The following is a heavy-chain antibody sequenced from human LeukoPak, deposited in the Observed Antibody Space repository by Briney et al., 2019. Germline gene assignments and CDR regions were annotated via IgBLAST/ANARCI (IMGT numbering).Heavy chain of an antibody. CDR3: ARSLYADQYDGMDV. CDR2: IIPILGIA. CDR1: GGTFISYA. V-gene: IGHV1-69*04. Sequence: SVKVSCKASGGTFISYAISWVRQAPGQGLEWMGRIIPILGIANYAQKFQGRVTITADKSTSTAYMELSSLRSEDTAVYYCARSLYADQYDGMDVWGQGTTVTVSS. J-gene: IGHJ6*02. D-gene: IGHD2-8*01.